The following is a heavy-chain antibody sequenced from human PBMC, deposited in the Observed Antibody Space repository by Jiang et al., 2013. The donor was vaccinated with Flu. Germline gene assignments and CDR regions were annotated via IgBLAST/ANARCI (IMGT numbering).Heavy chain of an antibody. Sequence: SGAEVKKPGASVKVSCKASGYTFTGYYMHWVRQAPGQGLEWMGWINPNSGGTNYAQKFQGRVTMTRDTSISTAYMELSRLRSDDTAVYYCARVGCGGDCHAYNWFDPWGQGTLVTVSS. CDR3: ARVGCGGDCHAYNWFDP. D-gene: IGHD2-21*02. V-gene: IGHV1-2*02. J-gene: IGHJ5*02. CDR1: GYTFTGYY. CDR2: INPNSGGT.